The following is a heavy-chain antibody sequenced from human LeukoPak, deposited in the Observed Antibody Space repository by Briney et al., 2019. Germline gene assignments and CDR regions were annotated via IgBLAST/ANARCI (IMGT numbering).Heavy chain of an antibody. Sequence: GGSLRLSCAASGFTFSSYAMSWVRQAPGKGLEWVSAISGSGGSTYYADSVKGRFTISRDNSKNTLYLQMNSLRAEDTAVYYCARDPVVTEYYYYGMDVWGQGTTVTVSS. CDR2: ISGSGGST. CDR3: ARDPVVTEYYYYGMDV. CDR1: GFTFSSYA. D-gene: IGHD4-23*01. V-gene: IGHV3-23*01. J-gene: IGHJ6*02.